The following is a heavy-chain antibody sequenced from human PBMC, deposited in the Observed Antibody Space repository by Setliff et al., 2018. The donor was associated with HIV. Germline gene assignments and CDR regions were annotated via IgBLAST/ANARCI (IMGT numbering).Heavy chain of an antibody. J-gene: IGHJ5*01. V-gene: IGHV3-30*02. Sequence: QPGGSLRLSCAASGFTFSNYGMHWVRQAPGKGLEWVALIWYDEIQKYYADSVKGRFTISRDNSKNTLYLQMNSLRVEDTAVYYCTRPLLRTNPVYGILGNWFDSWGRGTLVTVSS. D-gene: IGHD2-8*01. CDR3: TRPLLRTNPVYGILGNWFDS. CDR1: GFTFSNYG. CDR2: IWYDEIQK.